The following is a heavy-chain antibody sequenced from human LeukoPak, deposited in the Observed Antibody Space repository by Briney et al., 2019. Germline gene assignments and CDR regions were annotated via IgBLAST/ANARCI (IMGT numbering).Heavy chain of an antibody. V-gene: IGHV4-59*01. CDR1: GGSISSYY. CDR2: IYYNGIT. D-gene: IGHD3-16*01. CDR3: PGFIPPPVNGGNCSCWYFVP. Sequence: PSETLSLTCTVSGGSISSYYWSWIRQPPGKGLEWIGYIYYNGITNYNPSLKSRVTISIDTSKNQFSLMLSSVPAADPAVNYGPGFIPPPVNGGNCSCWYFVPGAVAPWSLSPQ. J-gene: IGHJ2*01.